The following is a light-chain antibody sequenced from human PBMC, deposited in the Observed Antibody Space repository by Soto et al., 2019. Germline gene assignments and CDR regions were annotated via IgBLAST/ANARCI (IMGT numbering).Light chain of an antibody. CDR2: AAS. CDR3: QQSYSTPIT. CDR1: QSVSSN. V-gene: IGKV1-39*01. J-gene: IGKJ5*01. Sequence: EIQMTQSPSSLSASLGDRATISCRASQSVSSNLHWYQQKPGNAPKLLIYAASSRQTGVPPRFSGSGSGTDFTLTISSLQPEDFAAYYCQQSYSTPITFGQGTRLEIK.